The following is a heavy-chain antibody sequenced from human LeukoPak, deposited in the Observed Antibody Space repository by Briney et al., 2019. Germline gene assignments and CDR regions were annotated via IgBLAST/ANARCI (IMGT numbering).Heavy chain of an antibody. CDR2: SSISNI. V-gene: IGHV3-69-1*01. CDR3: ARDPRYSYGYFLGYMDV. J-gene: IGHJ6*03. CDR1: GFTVSINE. D-gene: IGHD5-18*01. Sequence: PGGSLRLSCAASGFTVSINEMSWVRQAPGKGLELVSSSSISNIYYADSVKGRFTISRDNAKSSLYLQMNSLRAEDTAVYYCARDPRYSYGYFLGYMDVWGKGTTVTVSS.